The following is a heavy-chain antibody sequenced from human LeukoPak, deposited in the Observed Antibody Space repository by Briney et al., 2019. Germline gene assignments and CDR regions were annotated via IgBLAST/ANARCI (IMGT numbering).Heavy chain of an antibody. D-gene: IGHD3-10*01. CDR2: IKQDGSEK. V-gene: IGHV3-7*01. J-gene: IGHJ3*02. CDR1: GFSFSSYW. Sequence: GGSLRLSCAASGFSFSSYWMSWVRQAPGKGLEWVANIKQDGSEKYYVDSVKGRFTISRDNAKNSLYLQMNSLRAEDTAVYYCARDLSLITMVRGVTAFDIWGQGTMVTVSS. CDR3: ARDLSLITMVRGVTAFDI.